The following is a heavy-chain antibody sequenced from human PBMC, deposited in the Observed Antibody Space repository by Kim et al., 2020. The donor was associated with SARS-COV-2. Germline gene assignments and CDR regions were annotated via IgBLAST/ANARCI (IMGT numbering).Heavy chain of an antibody. CDR3: ARKGASSSWEFDY. CDR1: GGSFSGYY. D-gene: IGHD6-13*01. V-gene: IGHV4-34*01. Sequence: SETLSLTCAVYGGSFSGYYWSWIRHPPGTGLEWIGVSNHSGSTNYNPSLNSRVTISVDTYKNQFSLKLSAVTAADTAVYYCARKGASSSWEFDYWGQGTLVTVSS. CDR2: SNHSGST. J-gene: IGHJ4*02.